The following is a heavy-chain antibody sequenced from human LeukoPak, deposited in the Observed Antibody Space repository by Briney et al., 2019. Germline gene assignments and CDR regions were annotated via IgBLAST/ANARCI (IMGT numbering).Heavy chain of an antibody. D-gene: IGHD2/OR15-2a*01. V-gene: IGHV4-30-2*01. Sequence: SETLSLTCAVSGGSISSGGYSWRWIRQPPGKGLEWIGYIYHSGSTYYNPSLKSRVTISVDRSKNQFSLKLSSVTAADTAVYYCARANFVFDYWGQGTLVTVSS. CDR3: ARANFVFDY. CDR2: IYHSGST. J-gene: IGHJ4*02. CDR1: GGSISSGGYS.